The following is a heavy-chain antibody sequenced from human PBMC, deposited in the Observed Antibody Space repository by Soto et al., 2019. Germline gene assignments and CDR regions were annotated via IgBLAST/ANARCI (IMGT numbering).Heavy chain of an antibody. J-gene: IGHJ4*02. CDR2: VYYTGST. CDR1: GGSISGSY. CDR3: ARSVAVPGAHIDY. Sequence: SETLSLTCSVSGGSISGSYWSWIRQSPGEGLEWLGYVYYTGSTNYSPSLRSRVSISVDTSKNEFSLRLSSVTAADTAVYFCARSVAVPGAHIDYWGQGTQVTVSS. D-gene: IGHD6-19*01. V-gene: IGHV4-59*01.